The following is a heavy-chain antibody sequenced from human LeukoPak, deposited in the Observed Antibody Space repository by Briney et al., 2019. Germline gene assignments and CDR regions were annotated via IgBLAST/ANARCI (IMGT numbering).Heavy chain of an antibody. J-gene: IGHJ4*02. V-gene: IGHV1-69*13. Sequence: GASVKVSCKASGYTFTSYGISWVRQAPGQGLEWMGGIIPIFGTANYAQKFQGRVTITADESTSTAYMELSSLRSEDTAVYYCARDHDSDWGQGTLVTVSS. CDR3: ARDHDSD. CDR2: IIPIFGTA. CDR1: GYTFTSYG. D-gene: IGHD3-10*01.